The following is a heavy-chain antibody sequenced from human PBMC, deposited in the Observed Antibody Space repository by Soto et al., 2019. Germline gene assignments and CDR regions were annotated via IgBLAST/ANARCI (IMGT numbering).Heavy chain of an antibody. CDR3: ARDLNPSYDPPN. V-gene: IGHV3-23*01. Sequence: PGGSLRLSCEASGLTFSSYAMRWVRQGPGKGVEWVSAISGSGGSTYYADSVKGRFTISRDNAKNSLYLQMDSLRADDTAVYYCARDLNPSYDPPNWGQGTLVTVSS. CDR1: GLTFSSYA. CDR2: ISGSGGST. J-gene: IGHJ4*02. D-gene: IGHD3-3*01.